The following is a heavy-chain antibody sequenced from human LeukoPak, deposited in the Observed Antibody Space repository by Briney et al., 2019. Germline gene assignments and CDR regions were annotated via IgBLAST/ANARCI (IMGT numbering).Heavy chain of an antibody. CDR2: IYSGGST. J-gene: IGHJ4*02. CDR3: ARGYYYDSSGSGGGRRVAQDY. V-gene: IGHV3-66*02. CDR1: GFTVSSNY. D-gene: IGHD3-22*01. Sequence: PGGSLRLSCAASGFTVSSNYMSWVRQAPGKGLEWVSVIYSGGSTYYADSVKGRFTISRDNSKNTLYLQMNSLRAEDTAVYYRARGYYYDSSGSGGGRRVAQDYRGQGTLVTVSS.